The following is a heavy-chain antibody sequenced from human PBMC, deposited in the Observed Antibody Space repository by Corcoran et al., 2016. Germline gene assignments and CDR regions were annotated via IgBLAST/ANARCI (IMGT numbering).Heavy chain of an antibody. CDR3: ARFIPHEKNGGGGMDV. CDR2: IYYSGST. Sequence: QVQLQESGPGLVKPSETLSLTCTVSGGSISSYYWSWIRQPPGKGLEWIGYIYYSGSTNYNPSLKSRVTISVDTSKNQFSLKLSCVTAADTAVYYGARFIPHEKNGGGGMDVWGQGTTVTVSS. V-gene: IGHV4-59*01. D-gene: IGHD2-21*01. J-gene: IGHJ6*02. CDR1: GGSISSYY.